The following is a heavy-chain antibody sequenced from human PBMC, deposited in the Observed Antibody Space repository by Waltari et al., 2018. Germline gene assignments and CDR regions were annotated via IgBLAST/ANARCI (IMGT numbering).Heavy chain of an antibody. D-gene: IGHD6-19*01. V-gene: IGHV1-2*02. CDR3: ARDVAGSQGGAFDI. J-gene: IGHJ3*02. CDR1: GYPFTAYY. CDR2: INPNSDDA. Sequence: QVQLVQSGTEVKKPGASVKVSCKASGYPFTAYYMHWLRQAPGQGLAWMGCINPNSDDANYAQMFQGGVTMTMDTSIDTGYLELSSLRSDDTAVYYCARDVAGSQGGAFDIWGQGTMVTVSS.